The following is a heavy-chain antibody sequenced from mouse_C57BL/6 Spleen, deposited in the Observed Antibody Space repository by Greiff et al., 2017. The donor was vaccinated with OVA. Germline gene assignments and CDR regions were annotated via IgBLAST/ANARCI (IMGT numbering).Heavy chain of an antibody. CDR1: GYTFTDYN. D-gene: IGHD1-1*01. J-gene: IGHJ1*03. V-gene: IGHV1-18*01. CDR3: ARRDYCGSSYYWYFDV. Sequence: VQLQQSGPELVKPGASVKISCKASGYTFTDYNMDWVKQSPGQSLEWIGDINPKNGGTIYNQKFKGKATLTVDKSSSTAYMELRSLTSEDSAVYYCARRDYCGSSYYWYFDVWGTGTTVTVSS. CDR2: INPKNGGT.